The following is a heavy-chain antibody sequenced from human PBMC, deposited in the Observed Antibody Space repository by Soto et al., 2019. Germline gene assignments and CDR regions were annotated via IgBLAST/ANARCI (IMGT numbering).Heavy chain of an antibody. Sequence: QVQLVQSGAEVKKPGSSVKVSCKASGGTFSSYAISWVRQAPGHGLEWMGGIIPIFGTANYAQKFQGRVTSTADESTSTAYMELSSLRSEDTAVYYCARVGGYSGYDVYYYCGMDVWGQGTTVTVSS. CDR2: IIPIFGTA. J-gene: IGHJ6*02. D-gene: IGHD5-12*01. V-gene: IGHV1-69*01. CDR1: GGTFSSYA. CDR3: ARVGGYSGYDVYYYCGMDV.